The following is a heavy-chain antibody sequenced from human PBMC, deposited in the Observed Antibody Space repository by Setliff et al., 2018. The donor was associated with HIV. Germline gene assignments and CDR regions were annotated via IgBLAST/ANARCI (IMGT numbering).Heavy chain of an antibody. J-gene: IGHJ4*02. D-gene: IGHD3-3*01. CDR2: MYTSGST. Sequence: SETLSLTCTVSGGSISSYYWSWIRQPPGKGLEWIGHMYTSGSTKYNPSLKSRVTISVDRSKNQFSLKLRAETAADTAVYYCARGFEGFDSWGQGTLVTVSS. CDR3: ARGFEGFDS. V-gene: IGHV4-4*08. CDR1: GGSISSYY.